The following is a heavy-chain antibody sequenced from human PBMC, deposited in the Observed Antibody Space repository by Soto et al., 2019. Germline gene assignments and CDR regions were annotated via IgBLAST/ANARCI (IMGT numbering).Heavy chain of an antibody. CDR1: GFTFNSCG. CDR2: IYSGGST. D-gene: IGHD3-22*01. Sequence: PGGSLRLSCVDSGFTFNSCGMNWVRQAPGKGLEWVSLIYSGGSTYYADSVKGRFTISRDNAKNSLYLQMNSLRAEDTAVYYCARGDYDSSGHQDYWGQGTLVTVSS. CDR3: ARGDYDSSGHQDY. J-gene: IGHJ4*02. V-gene: IGHV3-21*01.